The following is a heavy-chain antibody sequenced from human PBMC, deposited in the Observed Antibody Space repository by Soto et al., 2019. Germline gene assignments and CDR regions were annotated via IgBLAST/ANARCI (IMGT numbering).Heavy chain of an antibody. CDR1: GYTPTELS. CDR3: ATDQRYSGSYLRSDAFDI. J-gene: IGHJ3*02. CDR2: FDPEDGET. V-gene: IGHV1-24*01. D-gene: IGHD1-26*01. Sequence: ASVKVSCTVSGYTPTELSMHWVRQAPGKGLEWMGGFDPEDGETIYAQKFQGRVTMTEDTSTDTAYMELSSLRSEDTAVYYCATDQRYSGSYLRSDAFDIWGQGTMVTVSS.